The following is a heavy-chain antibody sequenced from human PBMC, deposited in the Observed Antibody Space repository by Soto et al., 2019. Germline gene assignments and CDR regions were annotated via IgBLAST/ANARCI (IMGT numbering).Heavy chain of an antibody. J-gene: IGHJ4*02. Sequence: QVQLQKWGAGLLKPSETLALNCSVFSGSVSGFYWSWIRQAPGKGLEWIGEINESGSTNYSPSLKSRVFISVGTSRKNFALELRSLTAAVTAVSFCAQGRGAARPLFWGPGTLLTVSS. D-gene: IGHD6-6*01. CDR2: INESGST. CDR3: AQGRGAARPLF. V-gene: IGHV4-34*01. CDR1: SGSVSGFY.